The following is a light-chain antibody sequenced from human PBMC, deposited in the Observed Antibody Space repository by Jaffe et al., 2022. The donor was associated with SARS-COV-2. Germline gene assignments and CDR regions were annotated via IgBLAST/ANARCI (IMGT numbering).Light chain of an antibody. CDR3: GTWDNTLSGWV. CDR2: DSN. CDR1: SANIGNNY. Sequence: QSVLTQPPSVSAAPGQKVTISCSGRSANIGNNYVSWFQQLPGTAPKLLIYDSNKRPSGIPDRFSGSKSGTSATLGITGLQTGDEADYYCGTWDNTLSGWVFGGGTTLTVL. V-gene: IGLV1-51*01. J-gene: IGLJ3*02.